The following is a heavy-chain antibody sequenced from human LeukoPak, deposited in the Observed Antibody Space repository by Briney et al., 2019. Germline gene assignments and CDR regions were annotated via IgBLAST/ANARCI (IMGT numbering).Heavy chain of an antibody. V-gene: IGHV3-9*01. J-gene: IGHJ4*02. Sequence: SWNSGSIGYADSVKGRFTISRDNAKNSLYLQMNSLRAEDTALYYCAKDGSSSWYRVFDYWGQGTLVTVSS. CDR2: SWNSGSI. D-gene: IGHD6-13*01. CDR3: AKDGSSSWYRVFDY.